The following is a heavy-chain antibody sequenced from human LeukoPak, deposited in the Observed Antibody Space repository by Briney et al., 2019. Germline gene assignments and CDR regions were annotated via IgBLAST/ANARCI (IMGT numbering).Heavy chain of an antibody. J-gene: IGHJ5*02. CDR1: GYTFTSYY. CDR2: ISPSGGST. CDR3: ARAAVSLRYFDWLPNWFDP. D-gene: IGHD3-9*01. Sequence: ASVKVSCKASGYTFTSYYMHWVRQAPGQGPEWMGVISPSGGSTTYAQKFQGRVTLTRDMSTSTDYLELSSLRSEDTAVYYCARAAVSLRYFDWLPNWFDPWGQGTLVTVSS. V-gene: IGHV1-46*01.